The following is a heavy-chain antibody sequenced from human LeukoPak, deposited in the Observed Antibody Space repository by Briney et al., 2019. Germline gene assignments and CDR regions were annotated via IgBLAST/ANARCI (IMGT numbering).Heavy chain of an antibody. J-gene: IGHJ4*02. CDR3: ARDMVGISLLWFGESSFDY. CDR2: INTNTGNP. D-gene: IGHD3-10*01. V-gene: IGHV7-4-1*02. CDR1: GYTFTSYA. Sequence: ASVKVSCKASGYTFTSYAMNWVRQAPGQGLEWMGWINTNTGNPTYAQGFTGRFVFSLDTSVSTAYLQISSLKAEDTAVYYCARDMVGISLLWFGESSFDYWGQGTLVTVSS.